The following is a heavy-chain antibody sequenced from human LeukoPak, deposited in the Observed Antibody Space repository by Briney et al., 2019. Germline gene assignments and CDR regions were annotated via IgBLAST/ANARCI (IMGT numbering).Heavy chain of an antibody. CDR2: IYYSGST. J-gene: IGHJ4*02. D-gene: IGHD6-19*01. CDR3: ASPSVAVADYYFDY. V-gene: IGHV4-34*01. CDR1: GGSFSGYY. Sequence: SETLSLTCAVYGGSFSGYYWSWIRQPPGKGLEGIGSIYYSGSTYYNPSLKSRVTMSVDTSKNQFSLKLSSVTAADTAVYYCASPSVAVADYYFDYWGQGTLVTVSS.